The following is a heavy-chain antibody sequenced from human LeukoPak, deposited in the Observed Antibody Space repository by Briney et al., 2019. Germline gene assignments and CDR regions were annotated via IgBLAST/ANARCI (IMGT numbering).Heavy chain of an antibody. CDR1: GYTFTGYY. V-gene: IGHV1-2*02. Sequence: GASVKVSCKASGYTFTGYYMHWVRQAAGQGLEWMGWINPNSGGTNYAQKFQGRVTMTRDTSISTAYMELSRLRSDDTAVYYCARSGYTRPHPKTHPSNYFDYWGEGTLVSVSS. CDR3: ARSGYTRPHPKTHPSNYFDY. J-gene: IGHJ4*02. CDR2: INPNSGGT. D-gene: IGHD1-14*01.